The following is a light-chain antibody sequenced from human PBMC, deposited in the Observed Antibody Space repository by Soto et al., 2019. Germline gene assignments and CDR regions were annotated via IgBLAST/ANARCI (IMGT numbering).Light chain of an antibody. CDR2: DAS. J-gene: IGKJ2*01. CDR1: QSMSSW. CDR3: QQYNCYPYT. Sequence: DIQMTQSPSTLSSSVGDRVTITCRASQSMSSWLSWYHQKPGKAPNLLIYDASSLESGVSSRFSGSGSGTEFTLTISGLQPDDFATYYCQQYNCYPYTFGQGTKLEIK. V-gene: IGKV1-5*01.